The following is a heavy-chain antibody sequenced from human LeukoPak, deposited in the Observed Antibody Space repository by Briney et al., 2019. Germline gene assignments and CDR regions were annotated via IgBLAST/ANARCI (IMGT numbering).Heavy chain of an antibody. CDR1: GGSISSGDYY. D-gene: IGHD1-26*01. Sequence: SETLSLTCTVSGGSISSGDYYWSWIRQPPGKGLEWIGYIYYSGSTYYNPSLESRVTISVDTSKNQFSLKLSSVTATDTAVYYCARDHEEGSGSYYVFDYWGQGTLVTVSS. V-gene: IGHV4-30-4*01. CDR2: IYYSGST. J-gene: IGHJ4*02. CDR3: ARDHEEGSGSYYVFDY.